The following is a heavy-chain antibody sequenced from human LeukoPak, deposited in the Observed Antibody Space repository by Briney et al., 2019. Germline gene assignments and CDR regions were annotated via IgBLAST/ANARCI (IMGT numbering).Heavy chain of an antibody. CDR1: GFTFSSYG. Sequence: GGSLRLSCAASGFTFSSYGIRWVRQAPGKGLEWVAVIWYDGSNKYYADSVKGRFTISRDNSKNTLYLQMNSLRAEDTAVYYCARGSTYYDSSGQVPFDYWGQGTLVTVSS. D-gene: IGHD3-22*01. J-gene: IGHJ4*02. CDR3: ARGSTYYDSSGQVPFDY. CDR2: IWYDGSNK. V-gene: IGHV3-33*01.